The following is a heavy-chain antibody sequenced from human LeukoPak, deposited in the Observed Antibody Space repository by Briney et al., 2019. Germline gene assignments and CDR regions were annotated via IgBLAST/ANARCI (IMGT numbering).Heavy chain of an antibody. CDR3: ARMDMDMAMVTNYFEY. D-gene: IGHD4/OR15-4a*01. CDR1: GYTFTSYY. CDR2: IHPSGGST. Sequence: ASVRVSCKASGYTFTSYYLHWVGQAPGQGLEWMGVIHPSGGSTTYAQKFQGRVTMTKDTSTSTVYMDLSSLRSEDTAIYYCARMDMDMAMVTNYFEYWGQGTLVTDSS. J-gene: IGHJ4*02. V-gene: IGHV1-46*01.